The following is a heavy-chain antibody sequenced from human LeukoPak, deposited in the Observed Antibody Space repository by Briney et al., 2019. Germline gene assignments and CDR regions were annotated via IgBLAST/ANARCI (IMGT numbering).Heavy chain of an antibody. V-gene: IGHV4-34*01. Sequence: SETLSLTCAVYGGSFSGYYWSWIRQPPGKGLEWLGEINHSGSTNYNPSLKSRVTISVDTSKNQFSLKLSSVTAADTAVYYCARGGGCSGGSCYCPWGQGTLVTVSS. CDR2: INHSGST. CDR1: GGSFSGYY. CDR3: ARGGGCSGGSCYCP. D-gene: IGHD2-15*01. J-gene: IGHJ5*02.